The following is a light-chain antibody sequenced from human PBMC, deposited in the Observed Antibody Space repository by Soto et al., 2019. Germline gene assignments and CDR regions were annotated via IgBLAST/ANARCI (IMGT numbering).Light chain of an antibody. CDR3: QQYGSSPTWT. J-gene: IGKJ1*01. V-gene: IGKV3-15*01. CDR2: GAS. Sequence: EIVMTQSPATLSVSPGERATLSCRASQSVSSNLAWYQQKPGQAPRLLIYGASTRATGIPARFSGSGSGTEFTLTISSLQSEDFAVYYCQQYGSSPTWTFGQGTQVEIK. CDR1: QSVSSN.